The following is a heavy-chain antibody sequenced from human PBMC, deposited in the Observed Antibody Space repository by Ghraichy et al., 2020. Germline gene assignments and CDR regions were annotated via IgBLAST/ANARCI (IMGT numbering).Heavy chain of an antibody. CDR1: GFTFNSYD. D-gene: IGHD3-10*01. J-gene: IGHJ3*02. V-gene: IGHV3-33*07. Sequence: LNISCAASGFTFNSYDMYWVRQAPGKGLEWVAFIRYDGSNEYYGDSVKGRFIISRDNSYNTLHLQMNSLRAEDTAVYYCMRDRPAGFGYQSPIWGQGTMVTVSS. CDR3: MRDRPAGFGYQSPI. CDR2: IRYDGSNE.